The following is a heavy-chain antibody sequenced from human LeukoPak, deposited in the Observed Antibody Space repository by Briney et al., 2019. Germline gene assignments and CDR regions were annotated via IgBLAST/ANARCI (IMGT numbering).Heavy chain of an antibody. J-gene: IGHJ4*02. CDR1: GGSISSHY. D-gene: IGHD6-6*01. Sequence: SETLSLTCSVSGGSISSHYWTWIRQPPGKGLEWIGYIYSSGVTTYNPSLKSRVTMSLDTSKNQFSLKLISLSAADTAVYFCAREPEYSGSRYSFDYWGQGAPVTVSP. V-gene: IGHV4-59*11. CDR3: AREPEYSGSRYSFDY. CDR2: IYSSGVT.